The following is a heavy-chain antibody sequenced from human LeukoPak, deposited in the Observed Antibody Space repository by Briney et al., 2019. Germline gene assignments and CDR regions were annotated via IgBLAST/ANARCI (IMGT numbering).Heavy chain of an antibody. CDR1: GYTFTGYY. Sequence: ASVKVSCKASGYTFTGYYMHWVRQAPGQGLEWMGWINPNSGGTNYAQKFQGRVTMTRDTSISTAYMGLSRLRSDDTAVYYCARRYSGYDYFDYWGQGTLVTVSS. J-gene: IGHJ4*02. V-gene: IGHV1-2*02. CDR3: ARRYSGYDYFDY. CDR2: INPNSGGT. D-gene: IGHD5-12*01.